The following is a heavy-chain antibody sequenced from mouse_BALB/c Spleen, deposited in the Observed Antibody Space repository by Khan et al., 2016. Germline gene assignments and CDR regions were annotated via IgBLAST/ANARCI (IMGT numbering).Heavy chain of an antibody. CDR2: IDPANGNT. Sequence: VQLKQSGAELVKPGASVKLSCTASGFNIKDTYMHWVKQRPEQGLEWIGRIDPANGNTKYDPKFQGKATIKADTSSNPAYLQLRSLTSEDTAVXYSSISPYDYDVGFSYGCQVALVTVSA. D-gene: IGHD2-4*01. J-gene: IGHJ3*01. CDR1: GFNIKDTY. CDR3: SISPYDYDVGFSY. V-gene: IGHV14-3*02.